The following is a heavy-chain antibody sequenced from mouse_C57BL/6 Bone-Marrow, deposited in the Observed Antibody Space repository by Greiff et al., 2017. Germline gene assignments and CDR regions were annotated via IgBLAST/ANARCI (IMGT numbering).Heavy chain of an antibody. J-gene: IGHJ4*01. CDR3: ARSGVTTGGNYAMDY. Sequence: QVQLQQSGAELARPGASVKLSCKASGYTFTSYGISWVKQRTGQGLEWIGEIYPRSGNTYYNEKFKGKATLTADKSSSTAYMELRSLTSEDSAVYFCARSGVTTGGNYAMDYWGQGTSVTVSS. V-gene: IGHV1-81*01. D-gene: IGHD1-1*01. CDR2: IYPRSGNT. CDR1: GYTFTSYG.